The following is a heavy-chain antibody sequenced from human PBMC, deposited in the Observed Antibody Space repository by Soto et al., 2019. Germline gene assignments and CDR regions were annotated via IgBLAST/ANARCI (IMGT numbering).Heavy chain of an antibody. CDR3: ARDLYSDDYGGSGPSPGSYGMDV. CDR1: GGTFSSYA. CDR2: IIPIFGTA. J-gene: IGHJ6*02. V-gene: IGHV1-69*01. Sequence: QVQLVQSGAEVKKPGSSVKVSCKASGGTFSSYAISWVRQAPGQGLEWMGGIIPIFGTANYAQKFQGRVTITGGGSTSAADMAMSSLRSEGSAVYYGARDLYSDDYGGSGPSPGSYGMDVWGQGTTVTVSS. D-gene: IGHD3-22*01.